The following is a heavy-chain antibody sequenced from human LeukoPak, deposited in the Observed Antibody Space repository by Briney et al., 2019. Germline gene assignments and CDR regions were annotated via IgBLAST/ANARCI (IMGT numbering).Heavy chain of an antibody. V-gene: IGHV3-30*04. D-gene: IGHD1-14*01. CDR1: GFTFSSYA. CDR3: ASPESNYYYYYMDV. CDR2: ISYDGSNK. J-gene: IGHJ6*03. Sequence: GRSLRLSCAASGFTFSSYAMHWVRQAPGKGLEWVAVISYDGSNKYYADSVKGRFSISRDNSKNTLYLQMNSLRAEDTAVYYCASPESNYYYYYMDVWGKGTTVTVSS.